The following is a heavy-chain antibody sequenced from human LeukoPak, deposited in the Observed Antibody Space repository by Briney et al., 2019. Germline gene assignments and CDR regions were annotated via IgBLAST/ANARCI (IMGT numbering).Heavy chain of an antibody. CDR2: IYSGGST. D-gene: IGHD1-1*01. CDR1: GFTVSSNY. V-gene: IGHV3-66*01. Sequence: GGSLRLSCAASGFTVSSNYMTWVRQAPGKGLEWVSVIYSGGSTYYADCVKGRFTISRDNSKNTLYLQTNSLRAEDTAVYYWAREAVTGLDAFDIWGQGTMVTVSS. J-gene: IGHJ3*02. CDR3: AREAVTGLDAFDI.